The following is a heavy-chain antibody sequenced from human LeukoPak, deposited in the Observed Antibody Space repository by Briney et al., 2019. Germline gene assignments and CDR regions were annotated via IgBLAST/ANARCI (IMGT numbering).Heavy chain of an antibody. CDR3: ARDVGYDSSGSYPYYFDY. V-gene: IGHV3-7*05. CDR1: RFTFGSYW. CDR2: IKQDGGEK. J-gene: IGHJ4*02. Sequence: GGSLRLSCAASRFTFGSYWMAWVRQAPGTGLGWVANIKQDGGEKHYVDSVQGRFTITRDNAKNTLYLQMNSLRAEDTAVYYCARDVGYDSSGSYPYYFDYWGLGTLVTVSS. D-gene: IGHD3-22*01.